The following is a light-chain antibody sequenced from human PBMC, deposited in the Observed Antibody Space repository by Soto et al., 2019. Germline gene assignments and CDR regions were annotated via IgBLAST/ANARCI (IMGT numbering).Light chain of an antibody. Sequence: SYELTQTPSVSVAPGQTVRIIGGENNIGGKSVHWYQQKHGQAPVLFIYDDSDRPSVIPDRFSGSNSGNTATLTISSVEAGDESEYYCQVWDSSSRHYVFGAGTRLTVL. V-gene: IGLV3-21*02. CDR2: DDS. J-gene: IGLJ1*01. CDR3: QVWDSSSRHYV. CDR1: NIGGKS.